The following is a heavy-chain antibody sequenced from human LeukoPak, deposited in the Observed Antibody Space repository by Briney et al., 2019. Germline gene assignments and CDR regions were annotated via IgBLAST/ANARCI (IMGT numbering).Heavy chain of an antibody. CDR1: GFTFSSYA. Sequence: PGRSLRLSCAASGFTFSSYAMHWVRQAPGKGPEWVAVISYDGSNKYYADSVKGRFTISRDNSKNTLYLQMNSLSAEDTAVYYCVSQYYNILTGHYTSIDYWGQGTLVTVSS. CDR2: ISYDGSNK. CDR3: VSQYYNILTGHYTSIDY. J-gene: IGHJ4*02. D-gene: IGHD3-9*01. V-gene: IGHV3-30*04.